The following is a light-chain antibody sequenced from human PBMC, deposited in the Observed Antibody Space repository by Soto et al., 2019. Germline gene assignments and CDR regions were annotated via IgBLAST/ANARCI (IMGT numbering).Light chain of an antibody. Sequence: QAVVTQEPSLTVSPGGTVTLTCGSSTGAVTSGHFSYWFQQKPGQAPRTLIFDTTNKHSWTPARFSGSLLGGKAALTLSCAQPEEEAEYYCLIYYSGWRVFGGGTKLTVL. V-gene: IGLV7-46*01. CDR2: DTT. CDR1: TGAVTSGHF. J-gene: IGLJ2*01. CDR3: LIYYSGWRV.